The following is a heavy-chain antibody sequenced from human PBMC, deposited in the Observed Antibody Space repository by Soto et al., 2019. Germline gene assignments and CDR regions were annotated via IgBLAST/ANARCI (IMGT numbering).Heavy chain of an antibody. D-gene: IGHD5-18*01. CDR1: GYTFTSYG. Sequence: SVKVSCKASGYTFTSYGISWVRQAPGQGLEWMGGIIPIFCTANYAQKFQGRVTITADKSTSTAYMELSSLRSEDTAVYYCARDSRPPPHVDTAMVPPYYYYGMDVWGQGTTVTVSS. V-gene: IGHV1-69*06. CDR2: IIPIFCTA. J-gene: IGHJ6*02. CDR3: ARDSRPPPHVDTAMVPPYYYYGMDV.